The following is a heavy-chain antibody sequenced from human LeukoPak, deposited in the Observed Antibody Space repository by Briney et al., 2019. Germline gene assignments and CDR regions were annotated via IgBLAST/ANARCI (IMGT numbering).Heavy chain of an antibody. Sequence: ASVKVSCKASGYTFTSYAMNWVRQAPGQGLEWMGWINTNTGNPTYAQGFTGRFVFSLDTSVSTAYLQISSLKAEDTAVYYCARVLEGYDSSGYWLYYFDYWGQGTLVTVSS. CDR3: ARVLEGYDSSGYWLYYFDY. V-gene: IGHV7-4-1*02. D-gene: IGHD3-22*01. J-gene: IGHJ4*02. CDR1: GYTFTSYA. CDR2: INTNTGNP.